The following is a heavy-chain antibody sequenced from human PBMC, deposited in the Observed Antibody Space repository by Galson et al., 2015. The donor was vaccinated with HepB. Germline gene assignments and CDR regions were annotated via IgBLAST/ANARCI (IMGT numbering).Heavy chain of an antibody. CDR3: ARDGSGNYRYGMDV. CDR1: GYTFTRYS. CDR2: INTNTGNP. J-gene: IGHJ6*02. Sequence: SVKVSCKASGYTFTRYSMNWVRQAPGQGLEWMGWINTNTGNPKYAQGFTGRFVFSLDMSVSTAYLQISRLKAEDSAIYYCARDGSGNYRYGMDVWGQGTTVTVSS. D-gene: IGHD1-26*01. V-gene: IGHV7-4-1*02.